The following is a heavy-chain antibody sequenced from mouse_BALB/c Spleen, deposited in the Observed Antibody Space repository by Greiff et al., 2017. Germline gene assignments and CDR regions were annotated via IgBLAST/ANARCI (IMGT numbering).Heavy chain of an antibody. CDR3: ARDNWEDWHFDV. D-gene: IGHD4-1*01. J-gene: IGHJ1*01. CDR2: ISYSGST. Sequence: EVKLQESGPGLVKPSQSLSLTCTVTGYSITSDYAWNWIRQFPGNKLEWMGYISYSGSTSYNPSLKSRISITRDTSKNQFFLQLNSVTTEDTATDDCARDNWEDWHFDVWGAGTTVTVAS. CDR1: GYSITSDYA. V-gene: IGHV3-2*02.